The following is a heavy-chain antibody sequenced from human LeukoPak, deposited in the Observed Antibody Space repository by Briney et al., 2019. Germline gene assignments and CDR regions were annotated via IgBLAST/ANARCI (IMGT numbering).Heavy chain of an antibody. CDR1: GGSFSGYY. V-gene: IGHV4-34*01. CDR3: ARGSRPPRLRGKGKYMAV. D-gene: IGHD3-10*01. Sequence: SETLSLTCAVYGGSFSGYYWSWIRQPPGKGREGIGEMKHNGRTNYNPSLKRRVTISVYTSNDQLSLKLSYVTAADTAVYYCARGSRPPRLRGKGKYMAVWGKGTTVTISS. J-gene: IGHJ6*03. CDR2: MKHNGRT.